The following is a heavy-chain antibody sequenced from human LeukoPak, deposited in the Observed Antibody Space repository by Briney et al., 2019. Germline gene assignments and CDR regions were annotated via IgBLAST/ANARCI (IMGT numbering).Heavy chain of an antibody. CDR2: IDASGSI. Sequence: SETLSLTCTVSGGSINTYFCSWIRQPAGKGLEWIGRIDASGSINYNPSLKSRVTMSVDRSKNQFSLKLSSVTAADTAVYYCAKVGSLSRGRNWVDPWGQGTLVTVSS. J-gene: IGHJ5*02. D-gene: IGHD2-15*01. V-gene: IGHV4-4*07. CDR1: GGSINTYF. CDR3: AKVGSLSRGRNWVDP.